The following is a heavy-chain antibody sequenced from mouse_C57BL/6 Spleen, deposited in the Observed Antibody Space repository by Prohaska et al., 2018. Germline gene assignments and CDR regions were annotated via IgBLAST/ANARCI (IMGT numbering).Heavy chain of an antibody. D-gene: IGHD3-2*02. CDR2: INPSNGGT. CDR3: AIGSSGYY. J-gene: IGHJ2*01. Sequence: QVQLQQPGTELVKPGASVKLSCKASGYTFTSYWMHWVKQRPGQGIEWIGNINPSNGGTNYNEKCKSKATLTVDKSSSTVYMQLSSLTSEDSAVYYCAIGSSGYYWGQGTTLTVSS. CDR1: GYTFTSYW. V-gene: IGHV1-53*01.